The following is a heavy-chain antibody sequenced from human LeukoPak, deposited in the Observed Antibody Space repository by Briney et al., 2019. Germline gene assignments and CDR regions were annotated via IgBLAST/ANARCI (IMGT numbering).Heavy chain of an antibody. J-gene: IGHJ4*02. V-gene: IGHV3-23*01. Sequence: GGSLRLSCAASGFTYSSHAMSWVRQTPGKGLEWVSSISAGGDNTHYADSVKGRFTISRDNSKSTLYLQMNSLRAEDTAVYFCAYFDSSGYYYGRLRYWGQGTPVTVSS. CDR2: ISAGGDNT. D-gene: IGHD3-22*01. CDR1: GFTYSSHA. CDR3: AYFDSSGYYYGRLRY.